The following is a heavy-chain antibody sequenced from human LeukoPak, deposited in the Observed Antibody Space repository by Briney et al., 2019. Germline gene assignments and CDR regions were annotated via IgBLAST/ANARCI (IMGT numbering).Heavy chain of an antibody. V-gene: IGHV3-7*05. CDR2: IKQDGSEK. J-gene: IGHJ6*02. CDR3: ARVNKSYYYYGMDV. D-gene: IGHD1/OR15-1a*01. CDR1: GFTFSSYA. Sequence: GGSLRLSCAASGFTFSSYAMHWVRQAPGKGLEWVANIKQDGSEKYCVDSVKGRFTISRDNAKNALYLQMNSLRAEDTAVYYCARVNKSYYYYGMDVWGQGTTVTVSS.